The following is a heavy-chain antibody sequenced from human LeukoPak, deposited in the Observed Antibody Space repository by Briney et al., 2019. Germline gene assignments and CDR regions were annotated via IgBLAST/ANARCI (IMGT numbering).Heavy chain of an antibody. J-gene: IGHJ3*02. D-gene: IGHD3-22*01. Sequence: GESLKISYTGSEYSITSYMIGLVRQMPGKRLELMWIIYPGGSDTRYNPSFQGQATISADTSITTSYLQWSSLKASDTAMYYCARPSSEYYDSSGYYLNDAFDIWGQGTMVTVSS. CDR1: EYSITSYM. CDR2: IYPGGSDT. V-gene: IGHV5-51*01. CDR3: ARPSSEYYDSSGYYLNDAFDI.